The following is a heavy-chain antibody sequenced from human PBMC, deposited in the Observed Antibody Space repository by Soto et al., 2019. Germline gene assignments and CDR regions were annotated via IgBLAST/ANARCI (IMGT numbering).Heavy chain of an antibody. V-gene: IGHV3-23*01. D-gene: IGHD2-2*01. CDR2: IFSGGPMP. CDR1: GFTLSTYM. CDR3: AVLGFCTSTTCN. J-gene: IGHJ4*02. Sequence: EVYLLESGGALVQPGESLRLSCAASGFTLSTYMMAWVRQATGKGLEWVSSIFSGGPMPDYADSARGRFTVSRADSKNTMVLQMNNLRPDDTDVYYCAVLGFCTSTTCNWGQGTLVTVSS.